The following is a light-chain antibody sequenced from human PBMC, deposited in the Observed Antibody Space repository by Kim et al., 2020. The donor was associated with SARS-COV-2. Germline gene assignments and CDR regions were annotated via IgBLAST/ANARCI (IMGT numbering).Light chain of an antibody. Sequence: SYELAQPPSVSVAPGKTASITCGGNDIGTKRVHWYQQRPGQAPVLVLYYNSDRPSGIPERFSGSNSGNTATLTINRVEAGDEADYYCQVWDISSDHYVFGTGTKVTVL. CDR1: DIGTKR. CDR2: YNS. CDR3: QVWDISSDHYV. V-gene: IGLV3-21*04. J-gene: IGLJ1*01.